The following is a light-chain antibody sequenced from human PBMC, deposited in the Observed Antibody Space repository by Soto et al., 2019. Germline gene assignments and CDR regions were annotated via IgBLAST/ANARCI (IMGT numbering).Light chain of an antibody. CDR1: SGAVTSGSY. J-gene: IGLJ3*02. V-gene: IGLV7-43*01. CDR3: LLYYGCSLL. CDR2: STR. Sequence: QAVVTQEPSLTVSPGGTVTLTCASSSGAVTSGSYPNWFQQKPGQAPRPLIHSTRNKYSSTTARFSGSLLGGKAALTVSGVQRDDEADYYCLLYYGCSLLFGGGTKLTVL.